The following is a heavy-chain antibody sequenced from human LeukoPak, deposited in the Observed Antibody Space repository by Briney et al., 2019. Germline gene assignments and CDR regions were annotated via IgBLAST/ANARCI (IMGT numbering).Heavy chain of an antibody. V-gene: IGHV1-69*01. CDR3: TRLAMVRGDLYYGMDV. CDR2: IIPIFGTA. CDR1: GGTFSSYA. J-gene: IGHJ6*02. Sequence: SVKVSCKASGGTFSSYAISWVRQAPGQGLEWMGGIIPIFGTANYAQKFQGRVTITADESTSTAYMELSSLRSEDTAVYYCTRLAMVRGDLYYGMDVWGQGTTVTVSS. D-gene: IGHD3-10*01.